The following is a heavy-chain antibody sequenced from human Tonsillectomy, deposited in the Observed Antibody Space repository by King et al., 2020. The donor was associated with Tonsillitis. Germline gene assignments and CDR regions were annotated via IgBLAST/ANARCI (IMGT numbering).Heavy chain of an antibody. CDR1: GDSVSSNSAA. J-gene: IGHJ4*02. D-gene: IGHD1-26*01. CDR3: ARGEIGSTVALFHY. CDR2: TYYRSKWYS. V-gene: IGHV6-1*01. Sequence: VQLQQSGPGLVKPSQTLSLTCAISGDSVSSNSAAWNWIRQSPSRGLEWLGRTYYRSKWYSDSAVSVKSRITINPDTSKNQFSLQLNSVTPEDTAVYYCARGEIGSTVALFHYWGQGTLVTVSS.